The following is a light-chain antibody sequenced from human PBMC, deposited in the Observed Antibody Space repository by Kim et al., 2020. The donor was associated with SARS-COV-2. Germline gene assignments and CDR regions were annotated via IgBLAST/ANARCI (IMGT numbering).Light chain of an antibody. V-gene: IGLV3-21*04. CDR1: NIGRKS. CDR3: QVWDRTSDHRV. CDR2: YDS. Sequence: SYELTQPPSVSVAPGKTARITCGGNNIGRKSVHWYQQKPGRAPLLVIYYDSDRPSGIPERFSGSNSGNPATLTISRVEAGDEADYYCQVWDRTSDHRVFGGGTQLTVL. J-gene: IGLJ3*02.